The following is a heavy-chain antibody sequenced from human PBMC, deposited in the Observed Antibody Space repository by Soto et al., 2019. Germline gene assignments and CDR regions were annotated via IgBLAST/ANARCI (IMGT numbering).Heavy chain of an antibody. CDR3: ARAQYCSSTSCYTGNWFDP. V-gene: IGHV4-59*01. Sequence: DTRSHTCTCSGGYISSYYGSWIRTPPGKGLEWIGYIYYSGSTNYNPSLKSRVTISVDTSKNQFSLKLSSVTAADTAVYYCARAQYCSSTSCYTGNWFDPWGQGTLVTVSS. CDR2: IYYSGST. CDR1: GGYISSYY. D-gene: IGHD2-2*02. J-gene: IGHJ5*02.